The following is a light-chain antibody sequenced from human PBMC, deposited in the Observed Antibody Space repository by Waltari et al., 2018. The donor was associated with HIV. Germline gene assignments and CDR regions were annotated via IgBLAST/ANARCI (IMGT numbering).Light chain of an antibody. CDR3: CSYAGSYTYV. J-gene: IGLJ1*01. CDR1: SRDVGGYDY. CDR2: DVD. V-gene: IGLV2-11*01. Sequence: QSALTQPRSVSGSPGQSVTISCTGTSRDVGGYDYVSWYQQHPGKAPKLVIYDVDKRPSGVPARFSGSKSGNTASLTISGLQAEDEVDYYCCSYAGSYTYVFGTGTKVTVL.